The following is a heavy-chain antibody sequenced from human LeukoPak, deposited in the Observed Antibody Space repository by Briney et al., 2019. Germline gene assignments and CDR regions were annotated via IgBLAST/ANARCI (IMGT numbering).Heavy chain of an antibody. CDR1: GFTVSSNY. D-gene: IGHD3-3*01. J-gene: IGHJ6*02. V-gene: IGHV3-53*01. CDR3: ARDRRITIFGVDPKTGGMDV. CDR2: IYSGGST. Sequence: GGSLRLSCAASGFTVSSNYMSWVRQAPGKGLEWVSVIYSGGSTYYADSVKGRFTNSRDNSKNTLYLQMNSLRAEDTAVYYCARDRRITIFGVDPKTGGMDVWGQGTTVTVSS.